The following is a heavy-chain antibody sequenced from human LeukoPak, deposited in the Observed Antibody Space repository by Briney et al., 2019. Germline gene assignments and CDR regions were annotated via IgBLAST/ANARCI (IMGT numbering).Heavy chain of an antibody. CDR2: ISSSSNSK. CDR3: AKDGITGSGSYDYYYGMDV. V-gene: IGHV3-21*04. Sequence: PGGSLRLSCAVSGFTFSSYSMNWIRQAPGKGLEWVSSISSSSNSKYYADSVKGRFTISRDNSKNTLYLQMNSLRAEDTAVYYCAKDGITGSGSYDYYYGMDVWGQGTTVTVSS. D-gene: IGHD3-10*01. J-gene: IGHJ6*02. CDR1: GFTFSSYS.